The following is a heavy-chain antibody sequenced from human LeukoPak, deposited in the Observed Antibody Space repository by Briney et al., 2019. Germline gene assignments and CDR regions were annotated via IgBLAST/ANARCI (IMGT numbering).Heavy chain of an antibody. CDR2: ISAYNGNT. CDR1: GYTFTSYG. Sequence: GASVKVSCKASGYTFTSYGMSWVRQVPGKGPEWMGWISAYNGNTNYAEKLQGRVTMTTDTSTSTAYMQLRSLRSDDTAVYYCASDGYGSGSYSPGEYWGQAIMVTVSS. J-gene: IGHJ4*02. D-gene: IGHD3-10*01. CDR3: ASDGYGSGSYSPGEY. V-gene: IGHV1-18*01.